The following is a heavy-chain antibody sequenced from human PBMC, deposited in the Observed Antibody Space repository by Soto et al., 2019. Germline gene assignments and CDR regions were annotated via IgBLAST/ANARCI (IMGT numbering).Heavy chain of an antibody. J-gene: IGHJ4*02. CDR1: GFTFSSYA. Sequence: EVQLLESGGGLVQPGGSLRLSCAASGFTFSSYAMSWVRQAPGQGLEWVSAISGSGGSTYYADSVKGRFTISRDNSNDTLYLQMNSLRAEDTAVYYCAKAVGIAAAGWRETYWGQGTLVTVSS. D-gene: IGHD6-13*01. CDR2: ISGSGGST. CDR3: AKAVGIAAAGWRETY. V-gene: IGHV3-23*01.